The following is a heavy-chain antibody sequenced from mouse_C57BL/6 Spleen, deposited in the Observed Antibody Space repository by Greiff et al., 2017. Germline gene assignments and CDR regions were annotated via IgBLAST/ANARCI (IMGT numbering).Heavy chain of an antibody. D-gene: IGHD3-2*02. CDR3: AREGAQATAWFAY. V-gene: IGHV14-2*01. CDR1: GFNIKDYY. J-gene: IGHJ3*01. CDR2: IDPEDGET. Sequence: EVQLQQSGAELVKPGASVKLSCTASGFNIKDYYMHWVKQRTEQGLEWIGRIDPEDGETRYDPKFQGKATITADTSSNTAYLQLSSLTSEDTAVYYCAREGAQATAWFAYWGQGTLVTVSA.